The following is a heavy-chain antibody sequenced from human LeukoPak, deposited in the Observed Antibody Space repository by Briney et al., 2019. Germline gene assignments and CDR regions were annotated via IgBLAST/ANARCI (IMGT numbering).Heavy chain of an antibody. D-gene: IGHD6-19*01. CDR1: GGSFSISY. CDR2: IYYSGTT. Sequence: PSETLSLTCGVSGGSFSISYWSWIRQPPGKGLEWIGSIYYSGTTYYNPSLKSRVTISVDTSKNQFSLKLSSVTAADTALYYCARHSAYSSGWYSDWGQGTLVTVSS. J-gene: IGHJ4*02. CDR3: ARHSAYSSGWYSD. V-gene: IGHV4-39*01.